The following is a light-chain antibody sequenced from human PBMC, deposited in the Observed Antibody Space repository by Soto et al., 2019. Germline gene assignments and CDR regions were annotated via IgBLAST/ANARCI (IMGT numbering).Light chain of an antibody. CDR2: GAS. V-gene: IGKV3-20*01. CDR1: QSVSRSY. Sequence: EIGLTQSPGTLSLSPGERATLSCRASQSVSRSYLAWYQQKPGQAPRLLIYGASTRATGIPDSFSGSGSGTDFTLTISRLEPEDFGVYYCQQYDSSPYTFGQGPKLEIK. J-gene: IGKJ2*01. CDR3: QQYDSSPYT.